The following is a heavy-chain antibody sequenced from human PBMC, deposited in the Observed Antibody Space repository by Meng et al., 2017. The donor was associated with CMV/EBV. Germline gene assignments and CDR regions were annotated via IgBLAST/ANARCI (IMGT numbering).Heavy chain of an antibody. CDR1: GFTFGDYA. CDR3: TREVHYGCIPSPFAFDI. Sequence: GGSLRLSCTASGFTFGDYAMSWVRQAPGKGLEWVGFIRSKAYGGTTEYAASVKGRFTISRDDYKSIAYLQMNSLKTEDTAVYYCTREVHYGCIPSPFAFDIWGQGTMVTVSS. D-gene: IGHD4-23*01. V-gene: IGHV3-49*04. J-gene: IGHJ3*02. CDR2: IRSKAYGGTT.